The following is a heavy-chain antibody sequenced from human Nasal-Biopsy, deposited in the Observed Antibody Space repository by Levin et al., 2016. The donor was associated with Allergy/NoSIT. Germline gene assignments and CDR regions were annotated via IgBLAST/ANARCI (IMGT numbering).Heavy chain of an antibody. Sequence: ASVKVSCKTSGYSFTSFSISWVRLAPGQGLEWVGWISGFMDDTNIARKFQDRLTMTTDSSTSTAYMELRSLRSDDTATYYCVRDERRYDSGGEGYLDVWGQGTLVTVSS. CDR2: ISGFMDDT. CDR1: GYSFTSFS. J-gene: IGHJ4*02. D-gene: IGHD3-22*01. V-gene: IGHV1-18*01. CDR3: VRDERRYDSGGEGYLDV.